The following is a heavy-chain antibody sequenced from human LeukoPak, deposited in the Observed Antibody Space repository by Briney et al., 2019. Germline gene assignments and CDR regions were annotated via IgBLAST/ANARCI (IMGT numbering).Heavy chain of an antibody. Sequence: SQTLSLTCTVSGGSISSGDYYWSWIRQPPGKGLEWIGYIYYSGSTYYNPSLKSRVTISVDTSKDQSSLKLSSVTAADTAVYYCARVGGIAVAPFDYWGQGTLVTVSS. CDR2: IYYSGST. CDR3: ARVGGIAVAPFDY. D-gene: IGHD6-19*01. CDR1: GGSISSGDYY. J-gene: IGHJ4*02. V-gene: IGHV4-30-4*01.